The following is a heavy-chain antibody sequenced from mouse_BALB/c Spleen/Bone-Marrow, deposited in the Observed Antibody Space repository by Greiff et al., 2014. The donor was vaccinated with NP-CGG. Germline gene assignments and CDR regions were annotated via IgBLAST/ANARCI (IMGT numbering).Heavy chain of an antibody. CDR2: ILPGSGST. D-gene: IGHD3-1*01. Sequence: QVQLQQSGADLMKPGASVKISCKATGYRFNSYWIEWVKQRPGHGLEWIGEILPGSGSTNFNEKFKGKATFTAYTSSNTAYMQISSLTSGDSAVYYCARLGIRSFDYWGQGTTLTVSS. CDR1: GYRFNSYW. J-gene: IGHJ2*01. CDR3: ARLGIRSFDY. V-gene: IGHV1-9*01.